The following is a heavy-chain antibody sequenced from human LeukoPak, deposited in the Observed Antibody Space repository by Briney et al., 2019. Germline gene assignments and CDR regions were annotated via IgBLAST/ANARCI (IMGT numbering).Heavy chain of an antibody. CDR3: ARHVAYGDCDGRHAFHI. CDR2: IYSSGST. D-gene: IGHD4-17*01. Sequence: SETLSLTCTVSGGSISSYYWSWIRQPPGKGLEWIGYIYSSGSTNYNPSLKSRVTISVDTSKNQFSLKLSFVTATDTAVYYCARHVAYGDCDGRHAFHIWGQGTMVTVSS. J-gene: IGHJ3*02. CDR1: GGSISSYY. V-gene: IGHV4-59*08.